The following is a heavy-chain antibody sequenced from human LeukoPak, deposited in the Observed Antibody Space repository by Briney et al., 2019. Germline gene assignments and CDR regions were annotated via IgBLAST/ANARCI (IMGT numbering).Heavy chain of an antibody. CDR3: ARGYPYDSSGADY. CDR1: GLTVSRHY. V-gene: IGHV3-7*05. CDR2: IKQDGSEK. Sequence: GGSLRLSCVASGLTVSRHYMTWVRQAPGKGLEWVASIKQDGSEKYYVDSVKGRFTISRDNAKNSLYLQMNSLRAEDTAVYYCARGYPYDSSGADYWGQGALVTVSS. J-gene: IGHJ4*02. D-gene: IGHD3-22*01.